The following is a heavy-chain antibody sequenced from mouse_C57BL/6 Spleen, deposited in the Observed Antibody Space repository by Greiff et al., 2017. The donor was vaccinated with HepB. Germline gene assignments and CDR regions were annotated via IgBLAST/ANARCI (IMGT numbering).Heavy chain of an antibody. D-gene: IGHD1-1*01. CDR1: GYTFTDYN. Sequence: EVQLQQSGPELVKPGASVKMSCKASGYTFTDYNMHWVKQSHGKSLEWIGYINPNNGGTSYNQKFKGKATLTVNKSSNTAYMELRSLTSEDYAVYYCARGGSTVVYYFDYWGQGTTLTVSS. CDR3: ARGGSTVVYYFDY. J-gene: IGHJ2*01. V-gene: IGHV1-22*01. CDR2: INPNNGGT.